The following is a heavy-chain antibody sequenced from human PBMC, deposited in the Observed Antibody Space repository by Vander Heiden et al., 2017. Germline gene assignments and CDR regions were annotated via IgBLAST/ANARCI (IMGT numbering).Heavy chain of an antibody. D-gene: IGHD2-2*02. CDR1: ANTFTSSD. J-gene: IGHJ6*02. Sequence: QVQLVQSSVALQKAGASVKVSCTPSANTFTSSDAIWVRQAPGEGREWMGWISAYNGDTSYSEKFQGRVTMTTDTSTNTAYLDLGSLRSDDTAVYYCARRSLVVPGAIRVRGHYGMDVWGQGTTVTVSS. CDR2: ISAYNGDT. V-gene: IGHV1-18*01. CDR3: ARRSLVVPGAIRVRGHYGMDV.